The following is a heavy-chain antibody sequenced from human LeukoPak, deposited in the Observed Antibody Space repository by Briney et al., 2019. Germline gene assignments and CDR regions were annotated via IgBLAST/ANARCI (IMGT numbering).Heavy chain of an antibody. Sequence: GGSLRLSCAASGFTFSSYGMHWVRQAPGKGLEWVAFIRYDGSNKYYADSVEGRFTISRDNSKNTLYLQMNSLRAEDTAVYYCAKDLTAMVRGVGNWFDPWGQGTLVTVSS. CDR1: GFTFSSYG. CDR2: IRYDGSNK. J-gene: IGHJ5*02. V-gene: IGHV3-30*02. CDR3: AKDLTAMVRGVGNWFDP. D-gene: IGHD3-10*01.